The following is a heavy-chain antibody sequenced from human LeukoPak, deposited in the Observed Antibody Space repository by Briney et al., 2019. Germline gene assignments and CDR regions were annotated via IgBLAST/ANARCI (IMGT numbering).Heavy chain of an antibody. J-gene: IGHJ4*02. CDR2: IYYSGST. CDR3: AKLRPLYSSGWPDIDY. CDR1: GGSISSGGYY. D-gene: IGHD6-19*01. Sequence: SQTLSLTCTVSGGSISSGGYYWSWIRQHPGKGLEWIGYIYYSGSTYYNPSLKSRVTISVDTSKNQFSLKLSSVTAADTAVYYCAKLRPLYSSGWPDIDYWGQGTLVTVSS. V-gene: IGHV4-31*03.